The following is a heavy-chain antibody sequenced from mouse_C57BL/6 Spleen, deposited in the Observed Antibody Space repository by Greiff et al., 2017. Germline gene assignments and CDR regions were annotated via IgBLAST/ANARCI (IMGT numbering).Heavy chain of an antibody. Sequence: QVQLQQSGAELVRPGASVTLSCKASGYTFTDYEMHWVKQTPVHGLEWIGAIDPETGGTAYNQKFKGKAILTADKSSSTAYMELRSLTSEDSAVYYCTREGYGSSYLDCWGKGTTLTVSS. CDR1: GYTFTDYE. CDR2: IDPETGGT. J-gene: IGHJ2*01. D-gene: IGHD1-1*01. V-gene: IGHV1-15*01. CDR3: TREGYGSSYLDC.